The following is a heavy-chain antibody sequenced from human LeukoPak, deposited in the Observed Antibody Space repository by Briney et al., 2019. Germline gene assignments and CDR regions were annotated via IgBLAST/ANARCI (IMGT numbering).Heavy chain of an antibody. D-gene: IGHD3-22*01. J-gene: IGHJ4*02. CDR2: IYWDDDK. CDR3: AHRHYYDNWGVRAVDY. V-gene: IGHV2-5*02. CDR1: GFSLTTTGVG. Sequence: SGPTLVNPTQTLTQTCTFSGFSLTTTGVGVGWIRQSPGKALEWLGIIYWDDDKRYNPSLKSRLAISKDTSKNQVVLTMTNMGPTDTGTYYCAHRHYYDNWGVRAVDYWGQGILVTVST.